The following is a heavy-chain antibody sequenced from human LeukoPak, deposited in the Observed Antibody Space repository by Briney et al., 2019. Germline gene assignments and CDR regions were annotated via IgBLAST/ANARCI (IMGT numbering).Heavy chain of an antibody. J-gene: IGHJ4*02. Sequence: PGGSLRLSCEASGFSFSNYFISWIRQAPGKGLEWVGYITNGGRSTNYADAVKGRFTISRDNAKKSVYLEMTDLRAEDNAVYYCAREASGNYHVFDSWGQGTLVTVSS. V-gene: IGHV3-11*04. CDR2: ITNGGRST. CDR1: GFSFSNYF. D-gene: IGHD1-26*01. CDR3: AREASGNYHVFDS.